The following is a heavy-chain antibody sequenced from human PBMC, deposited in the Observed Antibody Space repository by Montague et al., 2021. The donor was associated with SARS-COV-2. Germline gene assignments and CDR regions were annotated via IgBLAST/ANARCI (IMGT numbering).Heavy chain of an antibody. CDR1: GGSFSGYY. CDR2: INQSGRT. D-gene: IGHD3-10*01. J-gene: IGHJ4*02. V-gene: IGHV4-34*01. Sequence: ETLSLTCAVYGGSFSGYYWSWLRQPPEKGLEWIGEINQSGRTNNNPSLKSRVIISVDTSKNQFSLKLSSVTAADTAVYYCARRGSSVWGVTVSAELDYWGQGILVIVSS. CDR3: ARRGSSVWGVTVSAELDY.